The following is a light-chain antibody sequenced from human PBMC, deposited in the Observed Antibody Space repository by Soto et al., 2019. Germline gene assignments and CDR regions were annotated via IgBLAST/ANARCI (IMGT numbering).Light chain of an antibody. CDR2: AVN. CDR1: SSDVGGYNY. J-gene: IGLJ2*01. CDR3: SSYTSSVTPVE. Sequence: QSALTQPASVSGSPGQSVTISCTGTSSDVGGYNYVSWYQHHPGKAPKLMIYAVNNRPSGVSNRFSGSKSGNTASLTISGLQSEDEADYYCSSYTSSVTPVEFGGGTKVTVL. V-gene: IGLV2-14*03.